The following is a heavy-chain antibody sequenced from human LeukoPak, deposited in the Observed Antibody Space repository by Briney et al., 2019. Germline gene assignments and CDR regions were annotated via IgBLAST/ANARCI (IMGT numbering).Heavy chain of an antibody. CDR1: GFTFSSYA. V-gene: IGHV3-23*01. CDR3: AKDSRGSGSN. Sequence: PGGSLRLSCAASGFTFSSYAMSWVRQAPGKGLEWVSAVIGSGGSTYYADSVKGRFTISRDNSKNTLYLQMNSLRAEDTAVYYCAKDSRGSGSNWGQGTLVTVSS. J-gene: IGHJ4*02. CDR2: VIGSGGST. D-gene: IGHD3-10*01.